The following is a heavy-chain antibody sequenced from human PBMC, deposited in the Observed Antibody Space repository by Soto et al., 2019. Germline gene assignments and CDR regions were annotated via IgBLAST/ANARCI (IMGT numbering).Heavy chain of an antibody. CDR2: IWYDGSNK. Sequence: QVQLVESGGGVAQPGRSLRLSCAASGFTFSSYGMHWVRQAPGKGLEWVAVIWYDGSNKYYADSVKGRFTISRDNSKNTLYLQMNSLRAEDTAVYYCARDAEASADEIYYYYGMDVWGQGTTVTVSS. V-gene: IGHV3-33*01. J-gene: IGHJ6*02. CDR1: GFTFSSYG. CDR3: ARDAEASADEIYYYYGMDV.